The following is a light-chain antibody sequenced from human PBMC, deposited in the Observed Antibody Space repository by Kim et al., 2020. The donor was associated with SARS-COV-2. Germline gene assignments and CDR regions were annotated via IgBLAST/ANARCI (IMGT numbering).Light chain of an antibody. CDR1: KSISSW. Sequence: SAYVGDRVTTPCRASKSISSWLAGNQQKPGKAPKLLISKASGLKSGVPSRFSGSGSGTKFTLNIDSRQPHDSETNYCQQYKTFWTFGQGAQVDI. CDR3: QQYKTFWT. J-gene: IGKJ1*01. V-gene: IGKV1-5*03. CDR2: KAS.